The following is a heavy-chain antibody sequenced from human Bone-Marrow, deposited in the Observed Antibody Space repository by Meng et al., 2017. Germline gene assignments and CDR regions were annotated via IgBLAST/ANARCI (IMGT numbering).Heavy chain of an antibody. Sequence: EVQLVESGGGLIQPGGSLRLSCAVSGFIVSTNSMSWVRQAPGKGLEWVSVIYSGGDTYYADSVKGRFTISRDISKNTLYLQMNSLRAEDTAMYYCARDRVSEAGFDYWGQGTLVTVSS. D-gene: IGHD6-19*01. CDR3: ARDRVSEAGFDY. CDR1: GFIVSTNS. V-gene: IGHV3-53*01. J-gene: IGHJ4*02. CDR2: IYSGGDT.